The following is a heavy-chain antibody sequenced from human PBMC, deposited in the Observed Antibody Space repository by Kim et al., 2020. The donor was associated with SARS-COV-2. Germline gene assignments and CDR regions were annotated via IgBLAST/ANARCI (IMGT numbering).Heavy chain of an antibody. CDR3: AKAQWLPTEGIYYYYYG. V-gene: IGHV3-33*06. CDR2: IWYDGSNK. CDR1: GFTFSSYA. Sequence: GGSLRLSCAASGFTFSSYAMHWVRQAPGKGLEWLAVIWYDGSNKYYADSVKGRFTISRDNSKNTLYLQMNSLRAEDTAVYYCAKAQWLPTEGIYYYYYG. J-gene: IGHJ6*01. D-gene: IGHD6-19*01.